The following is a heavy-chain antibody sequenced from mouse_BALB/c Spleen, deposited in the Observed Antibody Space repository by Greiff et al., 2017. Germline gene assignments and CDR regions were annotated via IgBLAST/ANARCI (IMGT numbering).Heavy chain of an antibody. Sequence: EVMLVESGGGLVKPGGSLKLSCAASGFTFSSYAMSWVRQTPEKRLAWVATISSGGSYTYYPDSVKGRFTISRDNAKNTLYLQMSSLRSEDTAMYYCARESMITTAYAMDYWGQGTSVTVSS. J-gene: IGHJ4*01. CDR2: ISSGGSYT. CDR3: ARESMITTAYAMDY. CDR1: GFTFSSYA. V-gene: IGHV5-9-1*01. D-gene: IGHD2-4*01.